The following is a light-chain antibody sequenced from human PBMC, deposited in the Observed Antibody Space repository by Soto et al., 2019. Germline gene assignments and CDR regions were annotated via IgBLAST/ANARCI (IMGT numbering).Light chain of an antibody. V-gene: IGKV3-20*01. CDR1: HSVSNY. CDR3: QQYGSSPPLIT. CDR2: GAS. Sequence: EMVFAQAKTTLSLSPGEGATHSCRAGHSVSNYLAWYQQKPGQAPRLLIYGASSRATGIPDRFSGSGSGTDFTLTISRLEPEDFAVYYCQQYGSSPPLITFGQGTRLEI. J-gene: IGKJ5*01.